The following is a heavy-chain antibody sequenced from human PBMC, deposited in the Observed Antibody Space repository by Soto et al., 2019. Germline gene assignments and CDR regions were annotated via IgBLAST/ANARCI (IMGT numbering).Heavy chain of an antibody. CDR3: AKDRIRYSSSWYPLDY. Sequence: GGSLRLSCAASGFTFSSYGMHWVRQAPGKGLEWVAVISYDGRNKYYADSVKGRFTISRDNSKNTLYLQMNSLRAEDTAVYYCAKDRIRYSSSWYPLDYWGQGTLVTVSS. D-gene: IGHD6-13*01. CDR2: ISYDGRNK. V-gene: IGHV3-30*18. CDR1: GFTFSSYG. J-gene: IGHJ4*02.